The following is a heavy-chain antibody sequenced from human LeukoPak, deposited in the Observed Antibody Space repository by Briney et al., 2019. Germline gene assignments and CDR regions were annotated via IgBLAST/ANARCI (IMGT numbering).Heavy chain of an antibody. Sequence: PGGSLRLSCAASGFTVSSNYMTWVRQAPGKGLEWVSVIYSRGSTSYADSVKGRFTISRDNSKNTLYLQMNSLRAEDTAVYYCARDLGAAPRDYWGQGTLVTVSS. CDR2: IYSRGST. V-gene: IGHV3-53*01. CDR1: GFTVSSNY. D-gene: IGHD6-13*01. J-gene: IGHJ4*02. CDR3: ARDLGAAPRDY.